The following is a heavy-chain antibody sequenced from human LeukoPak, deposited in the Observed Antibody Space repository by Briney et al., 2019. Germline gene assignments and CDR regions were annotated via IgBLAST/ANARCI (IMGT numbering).Heavy chain of an antibody. CDR2: MNPHSANA. V-gene: IGHV1-8*01. CDR3: ARIPHRVPHNWFDP. CDR1: GYTFTCYD. D-gene: IGHD2-2*01. Sequence: ASVKVSCKASGYTFTCYDINWVRQAAGQGLEWMGWMNPHSANAGYAQKFQGRVTMTRDTSISTAYMELSSLRSDDTAVYYCARIPHRVPHNWFDPWGQGTLVTVSS. J-gene: IGHJ5*02.